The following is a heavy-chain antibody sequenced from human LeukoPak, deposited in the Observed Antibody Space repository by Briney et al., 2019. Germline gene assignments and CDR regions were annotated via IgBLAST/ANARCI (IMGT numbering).Heavy chain of an antibody. CDR2: ISHSGST. Sequence: SETLSLTCAVPSGSITSNTYWSWVRQPPGKGLEWIGEISHSGSTNYNPSLQSRVTVSLDNSKNQISLNLTSVTAADTAVYYCARRDGYSSAYWFDPWGLGTLVTVSS. J-gene: IGHJ5*02. V-gene: IGHV4-4*02. D-gene: IGHD5-18*01. CDR1: SGSITSNTY. CDR3: ARRDGYSSAYWFDP.